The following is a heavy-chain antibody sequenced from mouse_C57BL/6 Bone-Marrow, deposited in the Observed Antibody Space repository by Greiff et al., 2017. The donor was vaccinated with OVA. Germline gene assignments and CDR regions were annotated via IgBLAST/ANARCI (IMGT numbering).Heavy chain of an antibody. J-gene: IGHJ4*01. CDR2: ISYDGSN. D-gene: IGHD1-1*02. V-gene: IGHV3-6*01. Sequence: EVQVVESGPGLVKPSQSLSLTCSVTGYSITSGYYWNWIRQFPGNQLEWMGYISYDGSNNYNPSLKNRISITRDTSKNQFFLKLNSVTTEDTATYYCARDGTFYAMDYWGQGTSVTVSS. CDR3: ARDGTFYAMDY. CDR1: GYSITSGYY.